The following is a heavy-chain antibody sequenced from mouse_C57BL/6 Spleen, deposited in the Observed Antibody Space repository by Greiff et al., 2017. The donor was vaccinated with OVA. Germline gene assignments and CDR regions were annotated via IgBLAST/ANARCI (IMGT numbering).Heavy chain of an antibody. CDR2: IHPNSGST. J-gene: IGHJ4*01. CDR3: ARRGFPHYAMDY. CDR1: GYTFTSYW. Sequence: QVQLQQPGAELVKPGASVKLSCKASGYTFTSYWMHWVKQRPGQGLEWIGMIHPNSGSTNYNEKFKSKATLTVDKTSSTAYMQLSSLTSEDSAVYYCARRGFPHYAMDYWGQGTSVTVSS. V-gene: IGHV1-64*01.